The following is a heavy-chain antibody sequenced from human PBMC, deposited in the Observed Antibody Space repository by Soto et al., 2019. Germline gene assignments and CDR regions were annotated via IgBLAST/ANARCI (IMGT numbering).Heavy chain of an antibody. CDR3: ARVAPIDYDILTGPFHY. CDR2: INPNSGGT. D-gene: IGHD3-9*01. Sequence: ASVKVSCKASGYTFTGYYMHWVRQAPGQGLEWMGWINPNSGGTNYAQKFQGRVTMTRDTSISTAYMELSRLRSDDTAVYYCARVAPIDYDILTGPFHYWGQGTLVTVSS. CDR1: GYTFTGYY. J-gene: IGHJ4*02. V-gene: IGHV1-2*02.